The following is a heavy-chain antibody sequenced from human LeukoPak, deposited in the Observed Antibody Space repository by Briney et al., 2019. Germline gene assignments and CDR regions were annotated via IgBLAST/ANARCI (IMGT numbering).Heavy chain of an antibody. Sequence: GGSLRLSCAASGFTFSSYGMHWVRQAPGKGLEWVAVIWYDGSNKYYADSVKGQFTISRDSSKNTLYLQMNSLRAEDTAVYYCARVDYYDSSGYLSAFDIWGQGTMVTVSS. D-gene: IGHD3-22*01. V-gene: IGHV3-33*01. CDR3: ARVDYYDSSGYLSAFDI. J-gene: IGHJ3*02. CDR1: GFTFSSYG. CDR2: IWYDGSNK.